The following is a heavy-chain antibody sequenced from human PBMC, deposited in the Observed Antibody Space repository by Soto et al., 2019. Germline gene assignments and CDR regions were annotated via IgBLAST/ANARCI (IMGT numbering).Heavy chain of an antibody. CDR3: STRAYDTNGYYRFDP. CDR1: GYSIRGGCF. V-gene: IGHV4-38-2*01. CDR2: MYHCGST. Sequence: SETLSLPCAVSGYSIRGGCFLVWIPQPPGKGLEWIGNMYHCGSTHYNPSLKSRVTISLDTSKNQFSLTLSAVTAADTAMYYCSTRAYDTNGYYRFDPWGRGTLVTFSS. D-gene: IGHD3-22*01. J-gene: IGHJ5*01.